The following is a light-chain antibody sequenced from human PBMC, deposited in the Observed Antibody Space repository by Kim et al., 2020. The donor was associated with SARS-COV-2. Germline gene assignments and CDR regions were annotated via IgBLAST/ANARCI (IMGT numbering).Light chain of an antibody. J-gene: IGKJ2*01. CDR2: AAS. Sequence: DIQMTQSPSSLSASVGDRVTITCQASQSISSYLNWYQQKPGKAPKLLIYAASSLQSGVPSRFSGSGSGTDFTLTISSLQPEDFATYYCQQNYSPPYTFGQGTKLEI. V-gene: IGKV1-39*01. CDR3: QQNYSPPYT. CDR1: QSISSY.